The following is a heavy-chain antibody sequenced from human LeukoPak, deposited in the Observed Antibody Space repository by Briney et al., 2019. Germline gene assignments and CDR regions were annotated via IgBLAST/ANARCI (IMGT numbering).Heavy chain of an antibody. J-gene: IGHJ3*02. CDR1: SVTSTTYC. Sequence: GGSLILSCAAASVTSTTYCRGCVGHPPGRVVEWVANIKQDGSDTYHVDAVAGRFTITRDNAKDSLYLEMNSLRAEDTAVYYCASAKRNGFDIWGHGTMISVSS. V-gene: IGHV3-7*01. CDR3: ASAKRNGFDI. CDR2: IKQDGSDT.